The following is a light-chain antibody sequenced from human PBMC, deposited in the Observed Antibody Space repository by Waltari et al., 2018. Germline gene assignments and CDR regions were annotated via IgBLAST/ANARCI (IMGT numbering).Light chain of an antibody. CDR3: SSYAGSNNLV. V-gene: IGLV2-8*01. CDR1: RSDVGGYNY. CDR2: EVP. Sequence: QSALTQPPSASGSPGQSVAISCTGARSDVGGYNYVSWYQQHPGNAPKLLLYEVPKGPSGVPDRFSGSKSGTTASLTVSGLQAEDEADYYCSSYAGSNNLVFGGGTKLTVL. J-gene: IGLJ2*01.